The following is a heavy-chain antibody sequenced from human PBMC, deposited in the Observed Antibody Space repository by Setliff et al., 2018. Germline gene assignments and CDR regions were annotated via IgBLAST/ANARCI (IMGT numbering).Heavy chain of an antibody. CDR1: GYTFTTYA. CDR3: ARASRFGTIRYRGDYYMDV. J-gene: IGHJ6*03. Sequence: ASVKVSCKASGYTFTTYAISWMRQAPGQGLEWMGRINTNTGNPSYAQGFTGRFVFSLDTSVSTAYLQISSLKAEDTAVYYCARASRFGTIRYRGDYYMDVWGKGTTVTVSS. V-gene: IGHV7-4-1*02. CDR2: INTNTGNP. D-gene: IGHD5-12*01.